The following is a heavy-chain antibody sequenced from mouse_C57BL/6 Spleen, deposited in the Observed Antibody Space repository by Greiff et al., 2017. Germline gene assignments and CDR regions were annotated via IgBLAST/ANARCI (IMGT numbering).Heavy chain of an antibody. CDR3: ARSDYYGSSSLLAMDY. CDR1: GYSFTSYH. J-gene: IGHJ4*01. Sequence: QVQLQQPGAELVKPGASVKLSCKASGYSFTSYHIHWVKQRPGQGLEWIGWIYPGSGNTKYNEKFKGKATLTADTSSSTAYMQLSSLTSEDSAVYYCARSDYYGSSSLLAMDYWGQGTSVTVSS. D-gene: IGHD1-1*01. CDR2: IYPGSGNT. V-gene: IGHV1-66*01.